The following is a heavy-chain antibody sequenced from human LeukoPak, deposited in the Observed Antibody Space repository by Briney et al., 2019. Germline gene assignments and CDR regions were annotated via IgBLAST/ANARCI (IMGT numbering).Heavy chain of an antibody. CDR2: INPNSGGT. V-gene: IGHV1-2*02. Sequence: ASVKVSCKASGYTFNGYYMQWVRQAPGQGLEWMGWINPNSGGTNYAQKFQGRVTMTRDTSISTAYMELSSLRSDDTAVYYCARGYCSGDCFTLFDYWGQGTLVTVSS. CDR3: ARGYCSGDCFTLFDY. CDR1: GYTFNGYY. D-gene: IGHD2-21*02. J-gene: IGHJ4*02.